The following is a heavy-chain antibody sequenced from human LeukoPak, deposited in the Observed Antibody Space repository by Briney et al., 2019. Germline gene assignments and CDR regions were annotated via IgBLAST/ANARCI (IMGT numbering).Heavy chain of an antibody. CDR2: IYYSGST. D-gene: IGHD3-22*01. CDR1: GGSISSYY. V-gene: IGHV4-59*01. CDR3: ARDFYYYDSSGYGNYYYGMDV. Sequence: PSETLSLTCTVSGGSISSYYWSWIRQPPGKGLEWIGYIYYSGSTNYNPSLKSRVTISVDTSKTQFSLKLSSVTAADTAVYYCARDFYYYDSSGYGNYYYGMDVWGQGTTVTVSS. J-gene: IGHJ6*02.